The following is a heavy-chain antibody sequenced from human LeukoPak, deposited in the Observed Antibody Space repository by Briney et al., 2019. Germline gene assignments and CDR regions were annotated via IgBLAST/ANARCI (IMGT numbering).Heavy chain of an antibody. Sequence: GGSLRLSCAASGFIYTDYYMNWFRQAPGKGLEWVSYISSGSSYIRYTDSVKGRFTISRDNAESTLYLQMNSLRVEDTAVYYCTRGNYGMDVWGQGTTVTVSS. J-gene: IGHJ6*02. V-gene: IGHV3-11*06. CDR3: TRGNYGMDV. CDR2: ISSGSSYI. CDR1: GFIYTDYY.